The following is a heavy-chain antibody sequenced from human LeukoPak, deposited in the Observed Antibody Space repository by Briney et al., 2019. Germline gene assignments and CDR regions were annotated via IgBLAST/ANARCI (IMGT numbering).Heavy chain of an antibody. CDR2: INGESTWI. V-gene: IGHV3-48*02. Sequence: GGSLRLSCAASGFNFNIYAMNWIRQAPGKGLEWVAYINGESTWIYYADSVKGRFTISRDSAENSVYLQMNSLRDEDTAVYFCARDHKWGFDIWGQGTMVTVSS. CDR1: GFNFNIYA. J-gene: IGHJ3*02. CDR3: ARDHKWGFDI. D-gene: IGHD2-8*01.